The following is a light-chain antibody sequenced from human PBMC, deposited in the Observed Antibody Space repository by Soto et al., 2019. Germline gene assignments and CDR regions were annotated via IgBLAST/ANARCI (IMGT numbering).Light chain of an antibody. Sequence: DIQMTQSPSSLSASVGDRVTITCRASHSISSYLDWYQQKPGKAPNLLIYAASNLQSVVPSRFSGSGSGTDFTLTISSLQREDFAPYYCQQSYTTPRTFGQGTRVEIK. J-gene: IGKJ1*01. V-gene: IGKV1-39*01. CDR2: AAS. CDR1: HSISSY. CDR3: QQSYTTPRT.